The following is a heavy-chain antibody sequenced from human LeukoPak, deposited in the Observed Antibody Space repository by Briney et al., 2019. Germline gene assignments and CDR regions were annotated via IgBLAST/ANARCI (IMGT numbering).Heavy chain of an antibody. CDR1: GGSISSGSYY. CDR2: IYYSGST. V-gene: IGHV4-61*10. J-gene: IGHJ4*02. D-gene: IGHD3-3*01. Sequence: SETLSLTCTVSGGSISSGSYYWSWIRQPAGKGLEWIGYIYYSGSTNYNPSLKSRVTISVDTSKNQFSLKLSSVTAADTAVYYCARLPDLWIGSPASLWGQGTLVTVSS. CDR3: ARLPDLWIGSPASL.